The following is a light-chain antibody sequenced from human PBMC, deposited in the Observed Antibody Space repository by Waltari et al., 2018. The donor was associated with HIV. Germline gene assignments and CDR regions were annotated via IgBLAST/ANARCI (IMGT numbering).Light chain of an antibody. CDR1: TSDIVSYNL. CDR2: DVN. Sequence: QSALTQPASAPASPGQSITIPCSGTTSDIVSYNLVSWYHQHPGKAPKLIIYDVNKPPSGVSNRFSGSKSGNTASLTISGLQAEDEADYYCSSYAGARGGVFGGGTKLTVL. V-gene: IGLV2-23*02. J-gene: IGLJ2*01. CDR3: SSYAGARGGV.